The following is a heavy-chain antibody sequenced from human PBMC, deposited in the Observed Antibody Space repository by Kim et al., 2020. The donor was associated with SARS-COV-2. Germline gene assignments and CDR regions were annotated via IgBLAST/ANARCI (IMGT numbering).Heavy chain of an antibody. Sequence: GGSLRLSCAASGFTFSSYAMHWVRQAPGKGLEWVAVISYDGSNKYYADSVKGRFTISRDNSKNTLYLQMNSLRAEDTAVYYCASIAVAGTGAGMDVWGQGTTVTVSS. J-gene: IGHJ6*02. CDR3: ASIAVAGTGAGMDV. CDR2: ISYDGSNK. D-gene: IGHD6-19*01. V-gene: IGHV3-30-3*01. CDR1: GFTFSSYA.